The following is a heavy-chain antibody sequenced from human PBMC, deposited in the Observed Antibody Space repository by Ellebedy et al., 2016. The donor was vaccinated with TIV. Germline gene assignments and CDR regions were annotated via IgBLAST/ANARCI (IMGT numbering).Heavy chain of an antibody. CDR2: ISFHNGNS. Sequence: AASVKVSCKASGYNFINYGYTWVRQAPGQGLEWVGYISFHNGNSNYGKNFEGRVTMTTDRPTATVFMELGSLRSDDTAMYYCARTRYSSNWPDVWGQGTLVTVSS. D-gene: IGHD5-18*01. CDR3: ARTRYSSNWPDV. V-gene: IGHV1-18*04. CDR1: GYNFINYG. J-gene: IGHJ4*02.